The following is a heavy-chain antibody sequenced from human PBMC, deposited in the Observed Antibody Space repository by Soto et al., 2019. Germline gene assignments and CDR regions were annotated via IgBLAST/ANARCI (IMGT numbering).Heavy chain of an antibody. Sequence: DVQLVESGGGLVQPGRSLRLSCAASGFTFDDYAMHWVRQAPGKGLEWVSGISWNSGSIGYADSVKGRFTISRDNAKNSLYLQMNSLRAEDTALYYCAKGRGYGEGDDAFDIWGQGTMVTVSS. CDR1: GFTFDDYA. J-gene: IGHJ3*02. V-gene: IGHV3-9*01. CDR2: ISWNSGSI. D-gene: IGHD4-17*01. CDR3: AKGRGYGEGDDAFDI.